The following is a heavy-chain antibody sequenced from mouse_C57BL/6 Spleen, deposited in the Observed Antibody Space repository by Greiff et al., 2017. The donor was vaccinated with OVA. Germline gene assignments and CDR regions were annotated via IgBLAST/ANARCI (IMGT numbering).Heavy chain of an antibody. CDR1: GYTFTDYY. Sequence: QVQLQQSGAELVRPGASVKLSCKASGYTFTDYYINWVKQRPGQGLEWIARIYPGSGNTYYNEKFKGKATLTAEKSSSTAYMQLSSLTSEDSAVYFCAKERGYYAMYYWGQGTSVTVSS. CDR3: AKERGYYAMYY. J-gene: IGHJ4*01. CDR2: IYPGSGNT. V-gene: IGHV1-76*01.